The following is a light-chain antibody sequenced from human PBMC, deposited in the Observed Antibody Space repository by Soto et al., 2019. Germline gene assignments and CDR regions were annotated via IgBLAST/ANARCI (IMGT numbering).Light chain of an antibody. Sequence: ETVLTQSPGTLSLSPGERATLSCRASQRVSSSYLAWYQQKPGQAPRLLIYGASTRATGIPDRFSGSGSGTDFTLTISRLEPEVFAVYFCQRYGSSPPFTFGQGTKVDIK. CDR1: QRVSSSY. CDR2: GAS. CDR3: QRYGSSPPFT. J-gene: IGKJ2*01. V-gene: IGKV3-20*01.